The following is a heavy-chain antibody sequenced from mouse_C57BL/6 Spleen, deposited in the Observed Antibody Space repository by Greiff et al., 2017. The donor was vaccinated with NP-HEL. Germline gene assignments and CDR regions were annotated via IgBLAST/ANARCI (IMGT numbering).Heavy chain of an antibody. Sequence: EVQLVESGGGLVQPKGSLKLSCAASGFTFNTYAMHWVRQAPGKGLEWVASLRSKSSNYASYYADSVKDRFTISRDDSQSMLSLQMNNLKTEDTAMCYCVRGGEYFDYWGQGTTLTVSS. J-gene: IGHJ2*01. D-gene: IGHD2-13*01. CDR2: LRSKSSNYAS. CDR1: GFTFNTYA. CDR3: VRGGEYFDY. V-gene: IGHV10-3*01.